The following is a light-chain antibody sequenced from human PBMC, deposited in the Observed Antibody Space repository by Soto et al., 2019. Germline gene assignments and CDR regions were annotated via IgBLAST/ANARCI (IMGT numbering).Light chain of an antibody. CDR3: CSYAGSWV. J-gene: IGLJ3*02. CDR2: EVS. Sequence: QSVLTQPASVSGSPGQSITISCTGTSSDVGSYNLVPWYQQHPGKAPKLMIYEVSKRPSGVSNRFSGSKSGNTASLTISGLQAEDEADYYCCSYAGSWVFGGGTQLTVL. V-gene: IGLV2-23*02. CDR1: SSDVGSYNL.